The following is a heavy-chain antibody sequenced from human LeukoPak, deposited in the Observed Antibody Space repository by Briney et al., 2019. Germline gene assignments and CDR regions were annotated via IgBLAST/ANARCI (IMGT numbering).Heavy chain of an antibody. Sequence: TSETLSLTCTVSGGSISGSSFYWDWIRQPPGKGLEWIGSIYYSGSTCYNPSLKSRVTISVDTSKNQFSLKLSSVTAADTAVYYCARRTLRFLEWLYDYWGQGTLVTVSS. CDR2: IYYSGST. V-gene: IGHV4-39*07. CDR3: ARRTLRFLEWLYDY. J-gene: IGHJ4*02. D-gene: IGHD3-3*01. CDR1: GGSISGSSFY.